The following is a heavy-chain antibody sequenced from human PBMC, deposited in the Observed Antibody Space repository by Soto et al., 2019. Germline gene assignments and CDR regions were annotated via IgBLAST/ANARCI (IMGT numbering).Heavy chain of an antibody. CDR2: INHRGSV. CDR1: GGGSISSSSYF. D-gene: IGHD3-22*01. V-gene: IGHV4-39*01. CDR3: ARHVGVSSDYYMYYGMDV. J-gene: IGHJ6*02. Sequence: QLLLQESGPGLVKPSETLSLTCTVSGGGSISSSSYFWGWIRQPPGKGLEWIGSINHRGSVYYNPSLKSRVTISVDTSKNEYSLKLSSVTAADTAVYYCARHVGVSSDYYMYYGMDVWGQGTTVTVSS.